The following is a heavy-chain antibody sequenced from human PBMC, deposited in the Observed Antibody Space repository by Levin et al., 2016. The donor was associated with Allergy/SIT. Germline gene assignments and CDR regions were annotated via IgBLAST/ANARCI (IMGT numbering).Heavy chain of an antibody. CDR2: ISLSGAAI. J-gene: IGHJ4*02. CDR3: ARESGLVTLDY. V-gene: IGHV3-48*03. CDR1: GFSFSNFE. D-gene: IGHD2-21*02. Sequence: LSLTCAASGFSFSNFEMNWVRQAPGKGLEWISYISLSGAAIHYAESVKGRFTVSRDNAKNSLYLQMNSLRAEDTAVYYCARESGLVTLDYWGQGTLVTVSS.